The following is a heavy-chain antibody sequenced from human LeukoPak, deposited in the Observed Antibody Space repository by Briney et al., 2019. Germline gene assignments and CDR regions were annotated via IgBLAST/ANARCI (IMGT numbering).Heavy chain of an antibody. V-gene: IGHV5-51*01. J-gene: IGHJ5*02. CDR1: GYRFDIYW. CDR3: ARQILYSSSWYYWFDP. Sequence: GESLKISCHGSGYRFDIYWIAWVRQMPGKGLEFIGFIYPGDSDTRYSPSFQGQVTISADKSISTAYLQWSSLKASDTAMYYCARQILYSSSWYYWFDPWGQGTLVTVSS. D-gene: IGHD6-13*01. CDR2: IYPGDSDT.